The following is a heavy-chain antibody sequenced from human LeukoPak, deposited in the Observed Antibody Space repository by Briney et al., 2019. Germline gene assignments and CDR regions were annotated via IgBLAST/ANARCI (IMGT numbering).Heavy chain of an antibody. D-gene: IGHD3-10*01. Sequence: PGGSLRLSCAAAGFTFSTYWMSSVRQAPGKGLEWVANIKQDGSEKYYVDSVKGRFTISRDNAKNSLYLQMNSLRAEDTAVYYCARASYYGSGVRYDAFDIWGQGTMVTVSS. CDR2: IKQDGSEK. J-gene: IGHJ3*02. V-gene: IGHV3-7*01. CDR1: GFTFSTYW. CDR3: ARASYYGSGVRYDAFDI.